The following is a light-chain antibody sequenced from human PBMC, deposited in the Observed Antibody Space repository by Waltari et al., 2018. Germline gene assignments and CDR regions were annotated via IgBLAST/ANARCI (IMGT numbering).Light chain of an antibody. V-gene: IGKV3-15*01. CDR2: GSS. CDR1: QGVGSS. J-gene: IGKJ1*01. Sequence: EIVMTQSPATVSVSPGETATLSCRASQGVGSSLAWYQQKPGQAPRLLIYGSSPRATGIPARFRGSGSGTDFTLIISSLQSEDCAVYYCQQYTTLLTWTFGQGTNVEIK. CDR3: QQYTTLLTWT.